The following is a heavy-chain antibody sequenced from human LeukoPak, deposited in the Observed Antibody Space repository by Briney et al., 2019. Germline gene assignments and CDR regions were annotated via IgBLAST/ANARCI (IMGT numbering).Heavy chain of an antibody. D-gene: IGHD3-3*01. CDR3: ARSCDFWSGYYTYYYYMDV. CDR1: GGSISSSSYY. J-gene: IGHJ6*03. Sequence: SETLSLTCTVSGGSISSSSYYWGWIRQPPGKGLEWIGSIYYSGSTYYNPSLQSRVTISVDTSKNQFSLKLSSVTAADTAVYYCARSCDFWSGYYTYYYYMDVWGKGTTVTVSS. CDR2: IYYSGST. V-gene: IGHV4-39*01.